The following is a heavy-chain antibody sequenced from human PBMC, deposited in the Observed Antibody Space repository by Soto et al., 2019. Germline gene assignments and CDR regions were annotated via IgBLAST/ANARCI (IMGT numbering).Heavy chain of an antibody. CDR2: ISYDGSNK. CDR1: GFTFSSYG. CDR3: AKDIADYPTNWFDP. Sequence: GGSLRLSCAASGFTFSSYGMHWVRQAPGKGLEWVAVISYDGSNKYYADSVKGRFTISRDNSKNKLYLQMNSLRAEDTAVYYCAKDIADYPTNWFDPWGQGTLVTVSS. J-gene: IGHJ5*02. V-gene: IGHV3-30*18. D-gene: IGHD4-17*01.